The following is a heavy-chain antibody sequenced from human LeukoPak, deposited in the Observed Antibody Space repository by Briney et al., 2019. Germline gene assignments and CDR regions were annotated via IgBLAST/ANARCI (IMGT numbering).Heavy chain of an antibody. Sequence: GGSLRLSCAASGFTVSSNYMSWVRQAPGKGLEWVAVIWYDGSNKYYADSVKGRFTISRDNSKNTLYLQMNSLRAEDTAVYYCARDSPIIAVAGTGLDYWGQGTLVTVSS. CDR1: GFTVSSNY. D-gene: IGHD6-19*01. CDR3: ARDSPIIAVAGTGLDY. V-gene: IGHV3-33*08. J-gene: IGHJ4*02. CDR2: IWYDGSNK.